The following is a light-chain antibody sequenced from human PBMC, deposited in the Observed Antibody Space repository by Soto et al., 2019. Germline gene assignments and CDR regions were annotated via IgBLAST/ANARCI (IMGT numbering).Light chain of an antibody. J-gene: IGKJ2*01. CDR3: QQYDNLPRYT. CDR2: DAS. CDR1: HDISNY. Sequence: DIQMTQSPSSLSASVGDRVTITCQASHDISNYLNWYQQKPGKAPKLLIYDASNLETGVPSRFSGSGSGKDFTFTISSLQPEDIATYYCQQYDNLPRYTFGQGTKLEIK. V-gene: IGKV1-33*01.